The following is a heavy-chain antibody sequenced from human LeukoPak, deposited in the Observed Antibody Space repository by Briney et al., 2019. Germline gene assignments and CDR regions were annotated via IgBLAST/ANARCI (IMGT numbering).Heavy chain of an antibody. J-gene: IGHJ6*03. CDR2: ISAYNGNT. D-gene: IGHD1-1*01. CDR1: GYTFTSYG. V-gene: IGHV1-18*01. CDR3: ARVEREGYYYYYYYMDV. Sequence: ASVKVSCKASGYTFTSYGISWVRQAPGQGLEWMGWISAYNGNTSYAQKLQGRVTMTTDTSTSTAYMELRSLRSDDTAVYYCARVEREGYYYYYYYMDVWGKGTTVTVSS.